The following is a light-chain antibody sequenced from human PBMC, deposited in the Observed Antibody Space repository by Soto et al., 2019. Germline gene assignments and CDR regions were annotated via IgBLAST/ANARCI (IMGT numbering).Light chain of an antibody. CDR2: GAS. CDR3: HQYNYSPGT. CDR1: QDVGIN. Sequence: MMTQSPAILSVSPGERVTLSCRASQDVGINLAWYQQKPGHAPRLVVYGASTRATAFPARFSGSGSGTEFTLTISSLQSEDLAVYYCHQYNYSPGTFGQGTKLEIK. V-gene: IGKV3-15*01. J-gene: IGKJ2*01.